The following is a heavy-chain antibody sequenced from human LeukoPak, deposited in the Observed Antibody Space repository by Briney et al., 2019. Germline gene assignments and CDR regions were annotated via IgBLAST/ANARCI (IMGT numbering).Heavy chain of an antibody. Sequence: PSETLSLTCAVSGYSISSGYYWGWIRQPPGKGLEWIGSIYHSGSTYYNPSLKSRVTISVDTSKNQFSLKLSSMTAADTAVYYCARPMTTVTNDAFDIWGQGTMVTVSS. CDR3: ARPMTTVTNDAFDI. CDR1: GYSISSGYY. D-gene: IGHD4-11*01. CDR2: IYHSGST. V-gene: IGHV4-38-2*01. J-gene: IGHJ3*02.